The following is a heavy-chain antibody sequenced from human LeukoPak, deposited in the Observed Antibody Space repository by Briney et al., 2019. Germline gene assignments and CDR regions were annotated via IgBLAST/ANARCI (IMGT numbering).Heavy chain of an antibody. CDR2: ISGGGGSK. Sequence: GGSLRLSCAASEFTFSNYAMNWVRQAPGKGLEWVSGISGGGGSKYYADSVKGRFTISRDNSKNTLFLQMDSLRAEDTALYYCAKGSGINHYHWIDPWGQGTLVTVSS. CDR3: AKGSGINHYHWIDP. V-gene: IGHV3-23*01. CDR1: EFTFSNYA. J-gene: IGHJ5*02. D-gene: IGHD1-14*01.